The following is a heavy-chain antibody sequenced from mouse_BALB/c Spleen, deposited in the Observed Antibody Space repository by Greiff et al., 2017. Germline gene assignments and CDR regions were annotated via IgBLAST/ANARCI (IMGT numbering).Heavy chain of an antibody. D-gene: IGHD1-1*01. CDR1: GFSLTSYG. Sequence: QVQLKQSGPGLVAPSQSLSITCTVSGFSLTSYGVHWVRQPPGKGLEWLGVIWVGGSTNYNSALMSRLSISKDNSKSQVFLKMNSLQTDDTAMYYCARVYGRSYWYFDVWGAGTTVTVSS. CDR3: ARVYGRSYWYFDV. CDR2: IWVGGST. J-gene: IGHJ1*01. V-gene: IGHV2-9*02.